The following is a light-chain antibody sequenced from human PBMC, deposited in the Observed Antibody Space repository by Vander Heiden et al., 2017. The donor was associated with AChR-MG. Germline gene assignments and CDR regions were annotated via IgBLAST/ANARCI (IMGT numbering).Light chain of an antibody. J-gene: IGKJ2*01. CDR3: QQSYIGPFT. CDR2: DAS. Sequence: DIQMTQSPSSLSASVGDRVTITCRASQSINTYVSWYHQRPGKAPKLLIYDASSVASGVPSRFSGRGSGTDFTLTISSLQPEDFATYFCQQSYIGPFTFGQGTKVEIK. V-gene: IGKV1-39*01. CDR1: QSINTY.